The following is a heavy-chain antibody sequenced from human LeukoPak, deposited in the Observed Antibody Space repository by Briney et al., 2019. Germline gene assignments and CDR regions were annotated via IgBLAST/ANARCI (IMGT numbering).Heavy chain of an antibody. V-gene: IGHV3-30-3*01. CDR3: ARDKSRGASSPYFDY. Sequence: GRSLRLSCAASGFTFSSYAMHWVRQAPGKGLEWVAVMSYDGSNKYYADSVKGRFTISRDNSKNTLYLQMNSLRAEDTAVYYCARDKSRGASSPYFDYWGQGTLVTVSS. CDR2: MSYDGSNK. D-gene: IGHD3-10*01. J-gene: IGHJ4*02. CDR1: GFTFSSYA.